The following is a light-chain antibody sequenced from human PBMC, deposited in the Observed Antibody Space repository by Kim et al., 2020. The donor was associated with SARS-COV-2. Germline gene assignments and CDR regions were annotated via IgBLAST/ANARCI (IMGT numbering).Light chain of an antibody. V-gene: IGKV3-11*01. CDR2: DAS. CDR3: QQRTNWPPWT. CDR1: QSLSIF. Sequence: SPGQIATLSCRAIQSLSIFLAWYQQKPGQAPRLLIYDASNRATGIPARFSGSGSGTDFTLTISSLEPEDFAVYYCQQRTNWPPWTFGQGTKVDIK. J-gene: IGKJ1*01.